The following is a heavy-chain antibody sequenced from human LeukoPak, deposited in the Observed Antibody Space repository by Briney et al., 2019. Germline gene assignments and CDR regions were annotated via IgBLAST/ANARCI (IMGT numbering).Heavy chain of an antibody. Sequence: GGSLRLSCAASGFTVSNNYMIWVRQAPGKGLEWVSLIYSNGVTNYADSVKGRFTISRDNAKNSLYLQMNSLRAEDTALYYCAKEERLTGVPMGYWGQGTLVTVSS. V-gene: IGHV3-53*05. J-gene: IGHJ4*02. CDR3: AKEERLTGVPMGY. CDR2: IYSNGVT. CDR1: GFTVSNNY. D-gene: IGHD7-27*01.